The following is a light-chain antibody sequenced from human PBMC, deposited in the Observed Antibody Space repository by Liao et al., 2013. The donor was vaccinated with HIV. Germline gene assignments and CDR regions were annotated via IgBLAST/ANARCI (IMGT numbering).Light chain of an antibody. J-gene: IGLJ3*02. Sequence: SYELTQPPSVSVSPGQTASITCSGDKLGDKYAYWYQQKPGQAPVLVIYXDSDRPSGIPERFSGSNSGNTATLTISRVEAGDEADYYCQVWDSSSDHPVFGGGTKLTVL. CDR1: KLGDKY. CDR3: QVWDSSSDHPV. CDR2: XDS. V-gene: IGLV3-21*04.